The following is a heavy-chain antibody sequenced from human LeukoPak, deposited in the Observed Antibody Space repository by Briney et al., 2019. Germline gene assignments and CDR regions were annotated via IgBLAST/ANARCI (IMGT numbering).Heavy chain of an antibody. D-gene: IGHD1-26*01. CDR2: IYYSGST. CDR3: ARSKWGYAFDI. Sequence: PSETLSLSCTVCGGFISGYYWSWIRQPPGKGVEWIGYIYYSGSTNYNPSLKSRVTISVDTSKNQFSLKLNSVTAADTAEYYCARSKWGYAFDIWGQGTMVTVSS. J-gene: IGHJ3*02. V-gene: IGHV4-59*01. CDR1: GGFISGYY.